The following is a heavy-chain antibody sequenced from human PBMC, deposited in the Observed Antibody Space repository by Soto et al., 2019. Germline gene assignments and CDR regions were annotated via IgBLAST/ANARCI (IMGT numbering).Heavy chain of an antibody. V-gene: IGHV3-74*01. J-gene: IGHJ6*03. D-gene: IGHD4-4*01. CDR2: INSDGSST. Sequence: GGSLRLSCAASGFTFSSYWMHWVRQAPGKGLVWVSRINSDGSSTSYADSVKGRFTISRDNAKNTLYLQMNSLRAEDTAVYYCARPYSNPYYYYYMDVWGKGTTVTVSS. CDR3: ARPYSNPYYYYYMDV. CDR1: GFTFSSYW.